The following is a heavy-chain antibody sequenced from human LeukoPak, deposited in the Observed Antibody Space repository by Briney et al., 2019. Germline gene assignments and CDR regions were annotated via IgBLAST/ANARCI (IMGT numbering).Heavy chain of an antibody. Sequence: SETLSLTCSVHGGSFIGYHWNWIRQSPERGLEWIGEINDRGHTNYNPSLESRVTISVDASKKQFSLKLNSVTAADTAVYYCARDPTTVVTLPYYFDFWGQGTLVTVSS. CDR3: ARDPTTVVTLPYYFDF. V-gene: IGHV4-34*01. CDR1: GGSFIGYH. J-gene: IGHJ4*02. CDR2: INDRGHT. D-gene: IGHD4-23*01.